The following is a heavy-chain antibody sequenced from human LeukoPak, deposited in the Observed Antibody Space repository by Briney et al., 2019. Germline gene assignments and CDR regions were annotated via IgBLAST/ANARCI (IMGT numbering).Heavy chain of an antibody. J-gene: IGHJ5*02. V-gene: IGHV3-20*01. Sequence: GGSLRLSCAASGFTFSSYAMSWVRQAPGKGLEWVSGINWNGGSTGYADSVKGRFTISRDNAKNSLYLQMNSLRAEDTALYHCARSAYGDTVNWFDPWGQGTLVTVSS. CDR2: INWNGGST. CDR1: GFTFSSYA. D-gene: IGHD4-17*01. CDR3: ARSAYGDTVNWFDP.